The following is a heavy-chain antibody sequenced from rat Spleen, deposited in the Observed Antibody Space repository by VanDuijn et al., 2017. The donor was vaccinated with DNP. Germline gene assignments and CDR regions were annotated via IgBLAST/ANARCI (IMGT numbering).Heavy chain of an antibody. D-gene: IGHD1-3*01. CDR3: ARSVRATSYYAMDA. CDR2: ISYSGTT. Sequence: EVQLQESGPGLVKPSQSLSLTCSVTGYSITRNYWGWIRKLPGNKMEWIGHISYSGTTIYNPSLKSRISITRDTSKNQFFLQLNSVTTEDTATDYCARSVRATSYYAMDAWGQGTSVTVSS. CDR1: GYSITRNY. V-gene: IGHV3-1*01. J-gene: IGHJ4*01.